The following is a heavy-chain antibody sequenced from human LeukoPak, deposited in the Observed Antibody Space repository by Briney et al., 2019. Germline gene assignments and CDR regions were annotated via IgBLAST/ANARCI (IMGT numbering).Heavy chain of an antibody. D-gene: IGHD6-19*01. CDR3: ARYSLSSGWSSLYYYYYMDV. CDR1: GYTFTSYG. J-gene: IGHJ6*03. V-gene: IGHV1-18*01. CDR2: ISAYNGNT. Sequence: ASVKVSCKASGYTFTSYGISWVRQAPGQGLEWMGWISAYNGNTNYAQKLQGRVTMTTDTSTSTAYMELRSLRSDDTAVYYCARYSLSSGWSSLYYYYYMDVWGKGTTVTVSS.